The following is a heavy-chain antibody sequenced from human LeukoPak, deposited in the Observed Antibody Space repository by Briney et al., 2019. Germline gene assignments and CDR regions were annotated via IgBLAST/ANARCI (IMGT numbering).Heavy chain of an antibody. CDR3: ASLTWNNRENWFDP. V-gene: IGHV3-7*01. D-gene: IGHD1/OR15-1a*01. J-gene: IGHJ5*02. CDR1: GFTFSISW. Sequence: GGSLRLSCAASGFTFSISWMSWVRQAPGRGLEWVANIKEDGSEIFYVDSVKGRFTISRDNAKNSLYLQMNSLRAEDTAVYYCASLTWNNRENWFDPWGQGTLVTVSS. CDR2: IKEDGSEI.